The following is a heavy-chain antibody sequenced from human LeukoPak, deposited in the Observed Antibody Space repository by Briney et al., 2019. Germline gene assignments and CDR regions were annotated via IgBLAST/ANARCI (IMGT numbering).Heavy chain of an antibody. V-gene: IGHV3-11*04. D-gene: IGHD2-15*01. CDR1: GFTFSNYW. Sequence: GGSLRLSCEGSGFTFSNYWMGWVRQAPGKGLEWVSYISSSGSTIYYADSVKGRFTISRDNAKNSLYLQMNSLRAEDTAVYYCARDLRSGHFDYWGQGTLVTVSS. CDR2: ISSSGSTI. CDR3: ARDLRSGHFDY. J-gene: IGHJ4*02.